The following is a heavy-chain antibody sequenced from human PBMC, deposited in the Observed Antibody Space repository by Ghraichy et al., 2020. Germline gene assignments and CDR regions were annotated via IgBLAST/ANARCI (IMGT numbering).Heavy chain of an antibody. V-gene: IGHV3-53*01. D-gene: IGHD6-19*01. CDR3: ARGRIAVAGGGDC. Sequence: GGSLRLSCAGSGFTFSDYYMTWIRQAPGKGLEWVSVIYSGGSTYYADSVKGRFTISRDNSKNTLYLQMNSLRADDTAVYYCARGRIAVAGGGDCWGQGTLVTVSS. J-gene: IGHJ4*02. CDR2: IYSGGST. CDR1: GFTFSDYY.